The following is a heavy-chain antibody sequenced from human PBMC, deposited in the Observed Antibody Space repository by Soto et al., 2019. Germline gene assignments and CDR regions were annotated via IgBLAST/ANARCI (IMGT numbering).Heavy chain of an antibody. J-gene: IGHJ4*02. Sequence: ASVKVSCKASGGTFSSYTISWVRQAPGQGLEWMGRIIPILGIANYAQKFQGRVTITADKSTSTAYMELSSLRSEDTAVYYCARDYYPNITIFGVGYYFDYWGQGTLVTVSS. CDR2: IIPILGIA. D-gene: IGHD3-3*01. CDR3: ARDYYPNITIFGVGYYFDY. V-gene: IGHV1-69*04. CDR1: GGTFSSYT.